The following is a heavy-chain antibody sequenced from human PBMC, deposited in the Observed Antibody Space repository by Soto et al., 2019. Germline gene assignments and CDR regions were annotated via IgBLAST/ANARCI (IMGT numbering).Heavy chain of an antibody. V-gene: IGHV3-30*18. CDR1: GFTFSNYG. Sequence: QVRLVESGGGLDQPGKSLRLSCAASGFTFSNYGFHWVRQAPGKGLEWVALISYDGSEMYYAESVKGRFTISRDNSKNTLYLQMNSLKPGDTAVYYCAKELGKYCVNATCSLAFDPRGQGTLVTVSS. J-gene: IGHJ5*02. CDR2: ISYDGSEM. CDR3: AKELGKYCVNATCSLAFDP. D-gene: IGHD2-2*01.